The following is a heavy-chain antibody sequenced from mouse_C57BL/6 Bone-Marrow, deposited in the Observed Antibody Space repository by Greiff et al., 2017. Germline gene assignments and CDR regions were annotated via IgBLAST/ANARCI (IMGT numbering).Heavy chain of an antibody. CDR1: GYTFTSYG. Sequence: VKLQESGAELARPGASVKLSCKASGYTFTSYGISWVKQRTGQGLEWIGEIYPRSGNTYYNEKFKGKATLTADKSSSTAYMELRSLTSEDSAVYFCAREGYYGSLDYWGQGTTLTVSS. CDR2: IYPRSGNT. D-gene: IGHD1-1*01. CDR3: AREGYYGSLDY. V-gene: IGHV1-81*01. J-gene: IGHJ2*01.